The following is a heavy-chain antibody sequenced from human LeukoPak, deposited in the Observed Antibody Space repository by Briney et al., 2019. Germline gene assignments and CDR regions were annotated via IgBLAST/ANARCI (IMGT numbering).Heavy chain of an antibody. V-gene: IGHV3-21*04. J-gene: IGHJ4*02. CDR1: GFTFSGYS. CDR3: ARVAPLGMIVVVINQPLDY. D-gene: IGHD3-22*01. Sequence: GGSLRLSCAASGFTFSGYSMNWVRQAPGKGLEWVSSISSSSSYIYYADSVKGRFTISRDNAKNSLYLQMNSLRAEDTAVYYCARVAPLGMIVVVINQPLDYWGQGTLVTVSS. CDR2: ISSSSSYI.